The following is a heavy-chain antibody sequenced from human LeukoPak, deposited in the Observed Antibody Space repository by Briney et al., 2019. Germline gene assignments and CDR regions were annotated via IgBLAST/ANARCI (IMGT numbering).Heavy chain of an antibody. D-gene: IGHD3-16*01. V-gene: IGHV1-2*02. J-gene: IGHJ1*01. CDR3: ATDEGG. CDR2: IDPNNGDT. Sequence: ASVTVSFKASGYTFTGYYMHWVRQAPGQGLEWMGFIDPNNGDTNYAQKFQGRVTLTRDTSISTAYMELSSLRSDDTAVYHCATDEGGWGQGTLVTVSS. CDR1: GYTFTGYY.